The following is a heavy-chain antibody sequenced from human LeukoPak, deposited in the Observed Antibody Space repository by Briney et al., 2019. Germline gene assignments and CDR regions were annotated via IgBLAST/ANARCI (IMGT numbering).Heavy chain of an antibody. V-gene: IGHV1-2*02. CDR3: ARHTMMPHLGDWFDP. J-gene: IGHJ5*02. CDR2: INPNSGGT. CDR1: GYTFTGYY. Sequence: ASVKVSCKASGYTFTGYYMHWVRQAPGQGLEWMGWINPNSGGTNYAQKFQGRVTMTRDTSISTAYMELSRLRSDDTAVYYCARHTMMPHLGDWFDPWGQGTLVTVSS. D-gene: IGHD3-22*01.